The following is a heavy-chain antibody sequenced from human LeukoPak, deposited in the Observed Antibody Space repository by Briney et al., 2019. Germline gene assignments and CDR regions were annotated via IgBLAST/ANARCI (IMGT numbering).Heavy chain of an antibody. CDR2: ISSSSSYI. J-gene: IGHJ6*04. D-gene: IGHD4-17*01. CDR1: GFTFGSYS. CDR3: ARGGYGEPPTHYGMDV. V-gene: IGHV3-21*01. Sequence: GGSLRLSCAASGFTFGSYSMNWVRQAPGKGLEWVSSISSSSSYIYYADSVKGRFTISRDNAKNSLYLQMNSLRAEDTAVYYCARGGYGEPPTHYGMDVWGKGTTVTVSS.